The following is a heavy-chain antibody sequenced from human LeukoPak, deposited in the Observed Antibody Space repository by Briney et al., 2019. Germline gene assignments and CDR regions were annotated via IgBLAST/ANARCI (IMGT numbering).Heavy chain of an antibody. D-gene: IGHD2-15*01. CDR2: IYYSGST. J-gene: IGHJ6*02. Sequence: PSETLSLTCTVSGGSISSYYWSWIRQPPGKGLEGIGYIYYSGSTNYNPSLKSRVTISVDTSKNQFSLQLSSVTAADTAVYYCARGWVASYGMDVWGQGTTVTVSS. V-gene: IGHV4-59*01. CDR3: ARGWVASYGMDV. CDR1: GGSISSYY.